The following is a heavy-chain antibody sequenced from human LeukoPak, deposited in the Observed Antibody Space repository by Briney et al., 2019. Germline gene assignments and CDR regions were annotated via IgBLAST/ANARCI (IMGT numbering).Heavy chain of an antibody. CDR2: ISSSGHST. J-gene: IGHJ4*02. V-gene: IGHV3-23*01. CDR3: ANEGPNFDY. Sequence: GGSLRLSCAASGFTFSNCAMSWVRQAPGKGLEWVSVISSSGHSTHFADSVKGRFAISRDNSKNTVYLQVSSLRAEDTAGYYCANEGPNFDYWGQGTLVTVSS. CDR1: GFTFSNCA. D-gene: IGHD2-8*01.